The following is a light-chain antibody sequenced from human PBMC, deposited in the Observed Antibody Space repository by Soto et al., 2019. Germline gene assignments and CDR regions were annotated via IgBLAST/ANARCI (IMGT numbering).Light chain of an antibody. J-gene: IGKJ1*01. CDR3: QQYNIRPRCT. V-gene: IGKV3D-15*01. Sequence: EIVMTQSPATLSVSPGERATLSCRASQSVSTKLVWYQQKPGQAPRLLIYGASTRAPGLPDRFRGRGSGPEFTLPTSSLQSAEFAVSYCQQYNIRPRCTFGRGTKVDIK. CDR2: GAS. CDR1: QSVSTK.